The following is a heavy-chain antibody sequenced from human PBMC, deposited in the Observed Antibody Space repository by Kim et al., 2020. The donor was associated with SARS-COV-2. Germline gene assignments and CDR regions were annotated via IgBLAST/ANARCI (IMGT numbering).Heavy chain of an antibody. CDR2: LTPSGSYT. D-gene: IGHD3-22*01. CDR1: GYSFTNYW. Sequence: GEALKISCKGSGYSFTNYWITWVRQIPGKGLEWMGKLTPSGSYTTYSPSFQGHVTISVDKSISTAYMQWRSLQASDSAIYYCARHLPGSSTGYHFDSWGQGTLVTVS. CDR3: ARHLPGSSTGYHFDS. J-gene: IGHJ4*02. V-gene: IGHV5-10-1*01.